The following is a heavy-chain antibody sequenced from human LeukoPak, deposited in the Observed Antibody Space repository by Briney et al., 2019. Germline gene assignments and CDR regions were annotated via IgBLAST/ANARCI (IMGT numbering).Heavy chain of an antibody. V-gene: IGHV3-30*01. J-gene: IGHJ4*02. CDR1: GFTFSSYA. CDR2: ISYDGSNK. Sequence: GRSLRLSCAASGFTFSSYAMHWVRQAPGKGPEWVAVISYDGSNKYYADSVKGRFTISRDNSKNTLYLQMNSLRAEDTAVYYCARNSGYPTRYFDYWGQGTLVTVSS. D-gene: IGHD5-12*01. CDR3: ARNSGYPTRYFDY.